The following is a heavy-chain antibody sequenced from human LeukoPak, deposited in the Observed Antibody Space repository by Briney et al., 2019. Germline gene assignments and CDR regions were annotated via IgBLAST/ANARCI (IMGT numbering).Heavy chain of an antibody. CDR3: ATLDYYDSSAYYSDY. D-gene: IGHD3-22*01. V-gene: IGHV1-24*01. CDR2: FDPEHGET. CDR1: GFTFSSYW. Sequence: GGSLRLSCAASGFTFSSYWMSWVRQAPGKGLEWMGGFDPEHGETIYAQKFQGRVTMTEDTSTDTAYMELSSLRSEDTAVYYCATLDYYDSSAYYSDYWGQGTLVTVSS. J-gene: IGHJ4*02.